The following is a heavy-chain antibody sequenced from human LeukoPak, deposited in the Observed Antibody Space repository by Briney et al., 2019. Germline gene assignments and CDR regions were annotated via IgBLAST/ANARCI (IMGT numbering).Heavy chain of an antibody. D-gene: IGHD3-22*01. Sequence: GGSLRLSCAACGFTFSSYSRKWVRQAPGKGVEWVSSISSSSSYIYYADSVKGRFTISRDNAKNSLYLQMNSLRAEDTAVYYCARDRTNYYDSSGYYPGDDFDIWGQGTMVTVSS. J-gene: IGHJ3*02. CDR1: GFTFSSYS. V-gene: IGHV3-21*01. CDR2: ISSSSSYI. CDR3: ARDRTNYYDSSGYYPGDDFDI.